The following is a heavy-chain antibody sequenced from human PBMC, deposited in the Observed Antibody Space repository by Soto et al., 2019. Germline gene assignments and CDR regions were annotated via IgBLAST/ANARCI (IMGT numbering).Heavy chain of an antibody. V-gene: IGHV1-18*01. Sequence: ASVKVSCKATGYTFSSYGISWVRQAPGQELEWMGWISADNGNTNYAQKLQGRVTITRDTSASTAYMELSSLRSEDTAVYYCARDSRSGYYLDYWGQGTLVTVSS. CDR1: GYTFSSYG. J-gene: IGHJ4*02. CDR3: ARDSRSGYYLDY. D-gene: IGHD3-22*01. CDR2: ISADNGNT.